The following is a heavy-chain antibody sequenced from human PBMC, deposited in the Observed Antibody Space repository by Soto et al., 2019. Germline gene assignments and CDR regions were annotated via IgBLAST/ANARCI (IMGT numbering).Heavy chain of an antibody. D-gene: IGHD3-16*01. J-gene: IGHJ4*02. CDR3: SEKFPYYESNDSYFDY. CDR2: TYYRSKWDN. CDR1: GDSVAGNSAA. V-gene: IGHV6-1*01. Sequence: SPTCAISGDSVAGNSAAWNWIRQSPSRGLEWLGRTYYRSKWDNDYAVSVKSRITVTPDTSKNHFSLHLHSVPPEDTAVYYCSEKFPYYESNDSYFDYWGQGALVTVSS.